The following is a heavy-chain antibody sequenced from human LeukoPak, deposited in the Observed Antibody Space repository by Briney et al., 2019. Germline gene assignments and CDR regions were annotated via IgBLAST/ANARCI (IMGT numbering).Heavy chain of an antibody. CDR1: GFTFSSYG. V-gene: IGHV3-33*01. CDR2: IWYDGSNK. D-gene: IGHD3-22*01. J-gene: IGHJ4*02. Sequence: PGGSLRLSCAASGFTFSSYGMHWVRQAPGKGLEWVAVIWYDGSNKYYADSVKGRFTISRDNSKNTLYLQMNSLRAEDTAVYYCAGGGNHDSSGYYHFDYWGQGTLVTVSS. CDR3: AGGGNHDSSGYYHFDY.